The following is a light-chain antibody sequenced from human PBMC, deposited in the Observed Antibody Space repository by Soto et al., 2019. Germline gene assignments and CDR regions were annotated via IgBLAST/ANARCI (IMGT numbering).Light chain of an antibody. CDR1: LSVSSD. J-gene: IGKJ1*01. Sequence: VITKCATTLSLSPGARATLSCRASLSVSSDLAWYRHKPGQAPRLLIYRAFTRATGIPARFSGSRFGTDFALTISSLQSEDFAVYYCQQYDNLPLTFGEGTKVDIK. V-gene: IGKV3-15*01. CDR3: QQYDNLPLT. CDR2: RAF.